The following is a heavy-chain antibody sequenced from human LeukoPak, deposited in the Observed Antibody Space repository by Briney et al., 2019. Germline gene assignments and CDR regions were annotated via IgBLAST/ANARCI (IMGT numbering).Heavy chain of an antibody. V-gene: IGHV4-59*08. CDR3: ARLGYSSGWYLGY. D-gene: IGHD6-19*01. J-gene: IGHJ4*02. CDR2: IYYSGST. Sequence: SETLSLTCTVSGGSISSYYWSWLRQPPGKGLEWIGYIYYSGSTNYNPSLKSRVTISVDTSKNQFSLKLSSVTAADTAVYYCARLGYSSGWYLGYWGQGTLVTVSS. CDR1: GGSISSYY.